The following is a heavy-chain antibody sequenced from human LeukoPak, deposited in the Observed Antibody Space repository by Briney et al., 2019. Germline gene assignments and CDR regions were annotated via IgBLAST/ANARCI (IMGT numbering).Heavy chain of an antibody. CDR3: ARDLYYFGSGTYHRSDAFDI. J-gene: IGHJ3*02. D-gene: IGHD3-10*01. CDR2: ISTTSNEL. CDR1: GYTRRSYA. Sequence: PGGSLSLSCADSGYTRRSYAMNWVRQAPGKGREWLSHISTTSNELYYADAVKGRVTISRDNSKSALYLQMYSLKAEDTAVYYCARDLYYFGSGTYHRSDAFDIWAQGTMVTVSA. V-gene: IGHV3-21*01.